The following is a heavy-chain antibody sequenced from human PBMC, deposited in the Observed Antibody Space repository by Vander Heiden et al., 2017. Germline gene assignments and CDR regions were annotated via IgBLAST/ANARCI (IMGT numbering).Heavy chain of an antibody. Sequence: QVQLVQSGAEAKKPGASVKVSCKASGYTFTSYYMHWVRQAPGQGLEWMGIINPSGGSTSYAQKFQGRVTMTRDTSTSTVYMELSSLRSEDTAVYYCARGGTGPYYYYYGMDVWGQGTTVTVSS. CDR2: INPSGGST. V-gene: IGHV1-46*01. D-gene: IGHD1-1*01. J-gene: IGHJ6*02. CDR3: ARGGTGPYYYYYGMDV. CDR1: GYTFTSYY.